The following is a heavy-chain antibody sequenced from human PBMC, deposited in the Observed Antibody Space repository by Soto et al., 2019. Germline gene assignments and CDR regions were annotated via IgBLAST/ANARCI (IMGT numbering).Heavy chain of an antibody. V-gene: IGHV4-59*08. CDR1: GGSISSYY. D-gene: IGHD6-13*01. CDR2: IYYSGST. J-gene: IGHJ6*03. CDR3: ARYEEGYSSSWADYYYYMDV. Sequence: PSETLSLTCTVSGGSISSYYWSWIRQPPGKGLEWIGYIYYSGSTNYNPSLKSRVTISVDTSKNQFSLKLSSVTAADTAVYYCARYEEGYSSSWADYYYYMDVWGKGTTVTVSS.